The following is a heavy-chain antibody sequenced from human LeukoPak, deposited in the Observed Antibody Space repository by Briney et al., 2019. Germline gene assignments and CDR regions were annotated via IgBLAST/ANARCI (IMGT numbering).Heavy chain of an antibody. CDR2: IWYDGSNK. V-gene: IGHV3-33*08. CDR1: GFTFSTYS. J-gene: IGHJ1*01. CDR3: ARGPFDGSGYYFAYFHH. Sequence: PGGSLRLSCAGSGFTFSTYSMNWVRQAPGKGLEWVAVIWYDGSNKYYADSVKGRFTISRDTSKNTLYLQMVGLRAEDTAVYYCARGPFDGSGYYFAYFHHWGQGTLVTVSS. D-gene: IGHD3-22*01.